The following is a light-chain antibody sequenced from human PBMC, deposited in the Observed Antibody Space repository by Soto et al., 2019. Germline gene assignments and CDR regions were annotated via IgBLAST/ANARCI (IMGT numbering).Light chain of an antibody. V-gene: IGKV3-20*01. Sequence: EIVLTQSPGTLSLSPGERATLSCRASQSVSNSYLAWYQQKPGQAPRLLIYDASSRATGIPDRFSGSGSGTDFTLTISRLEPEDFAVYYCQQYGGSPPTFGQGTKVEIK. CDR1: QSVSNSY. J-gene: IGKJ1*01. CDR3: QQYGGSPPT. CDR2: DAS.